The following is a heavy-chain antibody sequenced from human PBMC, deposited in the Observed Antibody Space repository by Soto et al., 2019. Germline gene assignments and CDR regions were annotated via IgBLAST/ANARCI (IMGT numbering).Heavy chain of an antibody. CDR3: ARTRGYCTNGVCNWFDP. V-gene: IGHV1-18*01. J-gene: IGHJ5*02. D-gene: IGHD2-8*01. CDR1: GYTFTSYG. CDR2: ISAYNGNT. Sequence: ASVKVSCKASGYTFTSYGISWVRQAPGQGLEWMGWISAYNGNTNYAQKLQGRVTMTTDTSTSTAYMELRSLRSDDTAVYYCARTRGYCTNGVCNWFDPWGQGTLVTVSS.